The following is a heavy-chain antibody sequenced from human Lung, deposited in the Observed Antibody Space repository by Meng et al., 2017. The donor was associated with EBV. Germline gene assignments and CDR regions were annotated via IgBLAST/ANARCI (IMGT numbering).Heavy chain of an antibody. J-gene: IGHJ4*02. CDR2: IYWDDDK. CDR1: GFSLSTRGVG. CDR3: AHLITARPFDY. V-gene: IGHV2-5*02. Sequence: ITLKESGPTPVKPTQTLTLTCSFSGFSLSTRGVGVGWIRQLPVRALEWLALIYWDDDKRYNPSLKSRLTITKDTSKNQVVLTVTNMDPVDTATYYCAHLITARPFDYWGQGTLVTVSS. D-gene: IGHD6-6*01.